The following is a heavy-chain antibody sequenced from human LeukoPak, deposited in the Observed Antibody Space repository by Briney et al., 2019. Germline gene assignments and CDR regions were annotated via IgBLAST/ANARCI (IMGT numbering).Heavy chain of an antibody. CDR2: ISGSGGST. V-gene: IGHV3-23*01. D-gene: IGHD2-21*02. CDR3: AKVFPDCGGDCYTDWFDP. J-gene: IGHJ5*02. Sequence: PGGSLRLSCAASGFTFSSYAMSWVRQAPGKGLEWVSAISGSGGSTYYADSVKGRFTISRDNSKNTLYLQMNSLRAEDTAVYYCAKVFPDCGGDCYTDWFDPWGQGTLVTVSS. CDR1: GFTFSSYA.